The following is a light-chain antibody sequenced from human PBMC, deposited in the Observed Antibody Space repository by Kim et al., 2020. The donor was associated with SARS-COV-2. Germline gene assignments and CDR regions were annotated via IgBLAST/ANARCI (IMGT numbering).Light chain of an antibody. Sequence: ASVGDRVTITCRASQGISNCLAWYQQKPGKVPKPLIYAASTLQTGVPSRFSGSGSGTDFTLTISSLQPEDVATYYCQKYNSAPRTFGQGTKVDIK. CDR3: QKYNSAPRT. J-gene: IGKJ1*01. CDR1: QGISNC. V-gene: IGKV1-27*01. CDR2: AAS.